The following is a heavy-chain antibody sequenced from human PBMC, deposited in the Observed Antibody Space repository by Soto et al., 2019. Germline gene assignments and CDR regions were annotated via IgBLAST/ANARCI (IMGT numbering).Heavy chain of an antibody. D-gene: IGHD3-10*01. CDR1: GYTFTSYG. V-gene: IGHV1-18*01. CDR2: ISGFNDDT. CDR3: ARSGSYYPARNWFGP. Sequence: QLVQSGVEMKNPGASVKVSCKASGYTFTSYGISWVRQAPGQGLEWMGWISGFNDDTNHAQKFQGRVTVTNDTSTSTAYMELRSLKSDDTAMYYCARSGSYYPARNWFGPWGQGTLVIVSS. J-gene: IGHJ5*02.